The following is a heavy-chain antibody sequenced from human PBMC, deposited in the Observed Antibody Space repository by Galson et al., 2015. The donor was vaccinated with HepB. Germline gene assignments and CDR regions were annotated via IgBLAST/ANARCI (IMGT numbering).Heavy chain of an antibody. J-gene: IGHJ4*02. CDR1: GFTFGSYA. CDR3: ARANSGWYNGGFDY. CDR2: ISLSGGST. V-gene: IGHV3-23*01. D-gene: IGHD6-19*01. Sequence: SLRLSCAASGFTFGSYAMSWVRQAPGKGLEWVSTISLSGGSTYYADSVKGRFTISRGNSKNTLYLQMNSLRVEDTAVYYCARANSGWYNGGFDYWGQGTLVTVSS.